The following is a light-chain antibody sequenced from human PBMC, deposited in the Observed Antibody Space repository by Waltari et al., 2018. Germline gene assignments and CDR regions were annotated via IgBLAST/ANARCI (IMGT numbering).Light chain of an antibody. V-gene: IGLV2-14*03. CDR2: DVS. J-gene: IGLJ2*01. CDR1: SSDVGAYNY. CDR3: ISYTTSDTMI. Sequence: QSALTQPASVSGSPGQSITISCTGTSSDVGAYNYVSWYQQHPGKVPKLIIYDVSHRPSGVSFRFSGSKSDHTSSLTISGLQAEDEADYCCISYTTSDTMIFGGGTKLTVL.